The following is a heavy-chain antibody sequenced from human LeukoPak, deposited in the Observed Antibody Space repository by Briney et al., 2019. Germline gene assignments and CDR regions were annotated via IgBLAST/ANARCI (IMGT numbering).Heavy chain of an antibody. D-gene: IGHD3-9*01. V-gene: IGHV4-59*01. Sequence: TSETLSLTCTVSGGSISSYYWSWIRQPPGKGLEWIGYIYYSGSTNYNPSLKSRVTISVDTSKNQFSLKLSSVTAADTAVYYCARYDILRGLDYWGQGTLVTVSS. CDR3: ARYDILRGLDY. CDR1: GGSISSYY. J-gene: IGHJ4*02. CDR2: IYYSGST.